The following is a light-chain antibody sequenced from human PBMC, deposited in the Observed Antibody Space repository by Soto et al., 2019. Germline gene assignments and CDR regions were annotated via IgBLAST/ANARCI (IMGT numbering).Light chain of an antibody. CDR1: QGIRDF. Sequence: DIQLTQSPSFLSASVGDRVTITCLASQGIRDFLAWYQQKPGKAPKLLIYAASTLQTGVPTRFSCIASGTEFTLIISNLQPADFATYYCQQFNVYPLTFGGGTKVEIK. CDR3: QQFNVYPLT. V-gene: IGKV1-9*01. J-gene: IGKJ4*01. CDR2: AAS.